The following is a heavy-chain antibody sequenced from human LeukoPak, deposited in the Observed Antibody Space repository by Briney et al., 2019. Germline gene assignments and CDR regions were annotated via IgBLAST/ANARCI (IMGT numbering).Heavy chain of an antibody. V-gene: IGHV1-69*05. CDR3: ARGRNYMDV. Sequence: SVTVSCKASRGTFSSYSISWVRQAPRPPLEWMGGIIPIFGTANYAQKFQGRVTITTDESTSTAYMELSSLRSEDTAVYYCARGRNYMDVWGKGTTVTVSS. CDR1: RGTFSSYS. J-gene: IGHJ6*03. CDR2: IIPIFGTA.